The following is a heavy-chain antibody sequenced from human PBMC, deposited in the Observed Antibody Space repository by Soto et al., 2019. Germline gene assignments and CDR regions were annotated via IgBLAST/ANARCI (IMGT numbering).Heavy chain of an antibody. CDR1: GFTFSTYG. Sequence: QVQVVESGGGVVQPGRSLRLSCAASGFTFSTYGMHWVRQAPGKGLEWVVLVWSDGSKKYYADSVKGRFTISRDNSKDTLHLQMNSLRAEDTAVYYCVRVFDTYYFDLWGQGTLVTVST. CDR2: VWSDGSKK. V-gene: IGHV3-33*01. D-gene: IGHD3-9*01. CDR3: VRVFDTYYFDL. J-gene: IGHJ4*02.